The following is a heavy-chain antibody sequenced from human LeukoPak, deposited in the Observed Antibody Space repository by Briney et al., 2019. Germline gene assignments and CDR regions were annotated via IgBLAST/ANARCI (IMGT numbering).Heavy chain of an antibody. CDR2: IHHSGGA. Sequence: PSETLSLLCTVSGDPIGIFYWSWVRQAPAKARGWSGYIHHSGGANYNPSLPSRVSIPVHKAQKQISLTLSSARGPHHARQYCATQAGGTGRGCFDHRGQGSLVSV. J-gene: IGHJ4*02. CDR1: GDPIGIFY. CDR3: ATQAGGTGRGCFDH. D-gene: IGHD6-19*01. V-gene: IGHV4-59*08.